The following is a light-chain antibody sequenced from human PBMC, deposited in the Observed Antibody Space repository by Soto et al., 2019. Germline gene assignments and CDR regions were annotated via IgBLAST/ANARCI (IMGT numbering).Light chain of an antibody. CDR1: ISDVGSYNY. CDR3: GSYTTSSNYV. J-gene: IGLJ1*01. CDR2: DVS. V-gene: IGLV2-14*03. Sequence: QSALTQPASVSGSPGQSITISCTGTISDVGSYNYVSWYQQYPGKAPKLMIYDVSTRPSGVSDLFSGSKSGNTASLTISGLRAEDEADYYCGSYTTSSNYVFGTGTKVTVL.